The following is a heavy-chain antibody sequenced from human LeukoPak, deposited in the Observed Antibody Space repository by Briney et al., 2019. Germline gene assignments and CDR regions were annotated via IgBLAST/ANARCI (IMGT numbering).Heavy chain of an antibody. CDR2: IRTKTNNYAT. V-gene: IGHV3-73*01. J-gene: IGHJ4*02. CDR1: GFTFSDSA. CDR3: TRPQVGYSDNSGYSDFDY. Sequence: GGSLRLSCAASGFTFSDSAMHWVRQASGKGLEWLGRIRTKTNNYATAYAASVEGRFTISRDDSKNTAYLEMNSLKTEDTAVYYCTRPQVGYSDNSGYSDFDYWGQGTRVTVAS. D-gene: IGHD3-22*01.